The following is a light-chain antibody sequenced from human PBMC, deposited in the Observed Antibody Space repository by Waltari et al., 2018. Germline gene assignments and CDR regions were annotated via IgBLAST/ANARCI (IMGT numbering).Light chain of an antibody. J-gene: IGKJ3*01. V-gene: IGKV3-11*01. CDR1: QSVSSY. Sequence: EIVLTQSPATLSLSPGERATLSCRASQSVSSYLAWYQQKPGQAPRLLIYDASNRATGIPARFSSSGSGTDSTLTISSLEPEDFAVYYCQQRSDWPTFGPGTKVDIK. CDR2: DAS. CDR3: QQRSDWPT.